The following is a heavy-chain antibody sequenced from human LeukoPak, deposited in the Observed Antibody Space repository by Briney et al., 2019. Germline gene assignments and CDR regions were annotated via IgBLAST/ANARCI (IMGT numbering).Heavy chain of an antibody. CDR1: GFTFSSYW. D-gene: IGHD2-15*01. CDR2: IKQDGSEK. J-gene: IGHJ4*02. Sequence: PGGSLRLPCAASGFTFSSYWMSWVRQAPGKGLEWVANIKQDGSEKYYVDSVKGRFTISRDNAKNSLFLQMNSLRAEDTAVYYCVRVLAATPAFDYWGRGTLVTVSS. V-gene: IGHV3-7*04. CDR3: VRVLAATPAFDY.